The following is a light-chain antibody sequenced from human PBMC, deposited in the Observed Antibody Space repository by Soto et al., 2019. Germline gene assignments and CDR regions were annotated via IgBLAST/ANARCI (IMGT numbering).Light chain of an antibody. J-gene: IGLJ3*02. V-gene: IGLV1-44*01. Sequence: QSVLTQPPSASGTPGQRVIISCSGSSSNIGSDIVNWYQQLPGTAPKVLIYSDYHRPRGVPDRFSGSKSGTSASLAISGLQSQDEADYYCASWDDTLNGRVLFGGGTKLTVL. CDR3: ASWDDTLNGRVL. CDR1: SSNIGSDI. CDR2: SDY.